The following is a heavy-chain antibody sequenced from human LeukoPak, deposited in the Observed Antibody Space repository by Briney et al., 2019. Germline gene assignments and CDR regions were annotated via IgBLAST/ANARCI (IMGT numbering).Heavy chain of an antibody. Sequence: ASVKVSRKASGYTFTSYYMHWVRQAPGQGLEWMGWINPNSGGTNYAQKFQGRVTMTRDTSISTAYMELSRLRSDDTAVYYCVAAAGTEADYWGQGTLVTVSS. CDR1: GYTFTSYY. J-gene: IGHJ4*02. V-gene: IGHV1-2*02. D-gene: IGHD6-13*01. CDR3: VAAAGTEADY. CDR2: INPNSGGT.